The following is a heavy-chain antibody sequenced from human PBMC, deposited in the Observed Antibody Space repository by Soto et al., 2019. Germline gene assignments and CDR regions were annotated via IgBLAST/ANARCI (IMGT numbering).Heavy chain of an antibody. D-gene: IGHD3-22*01. V-gene: IGHV4-39*01. CDR1: DGSISTSSYY. Sequence: QLQMQEPGPGLVKPSETLSLTCTVSDGSISTSSYYWGWIRQSPGKGLEWIGTIFHTGRTYYNPSLESRVSLSVDTPKNQFSLHLTSVSAADTAVYYCTRHHPHHYDSSGYFDYWGQGTLVTVSS. J-gene: IGHJ4*02. CDR2: IFHTGRT. CDR3: TRHHPHHYDSSGYFDY.